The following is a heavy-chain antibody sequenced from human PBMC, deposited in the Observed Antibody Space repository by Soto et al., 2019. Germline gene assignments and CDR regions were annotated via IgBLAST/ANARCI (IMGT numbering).Heavy chain of an antibody. Sequence: QVQLVQSGAEVKKPGSSVKVSCRASGGIFSTYAINLVRQAPGQGLEWMGGIIPLFGTANYAQKLQGRVTISADESAHIAYMELSSLRSEDTAVYYCARVQYSGTYLHAFDIWGQGTRVTVSS. CDR3: ARVQYSGTYLHAFDI. CDR2: IIPLFGTA. CDR1: GGIFSTYA. V-gene: IGHV1-69*01. D-gene: IGHD1-26*01. J-gene: IGHJ3*02.